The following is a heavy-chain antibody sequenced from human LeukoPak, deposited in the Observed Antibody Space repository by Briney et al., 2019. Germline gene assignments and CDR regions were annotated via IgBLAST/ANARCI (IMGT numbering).Heavy chain of an antibody. Sequence: SLRLSCTASGFTFGDSAMSWFRQAPGKGLEWVGFIRSKAYGATIEYAASVKGRFTISRDDSKTIAYLQMNSLKIEDTAVYYCTRALGGIPVAANDYWGQGTLVTVSS. CDR1: GFTFGDSA. CDR2: IRSKAYGATI. J-gene: IGHJ4*02. CDR3: TRALGGIPVAANDY. D-gene: IGHD6-19*01. V-gene: IGHV3-49*03.